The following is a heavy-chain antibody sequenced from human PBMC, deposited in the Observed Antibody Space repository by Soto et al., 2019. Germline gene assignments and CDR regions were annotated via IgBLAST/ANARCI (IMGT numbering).Heavy chain of an antibody. D-gene: IGHD3-3*01. CDR3: ANLRGPKRRYYYYGMDV. CDR2: ISGSGGST. CDR1: GLTFNSYA. Sequence: PGGCMRLSCAASGLTFNSYAMSWVRQAPGKGLEWVSAISGSGGSTYYADSVKGRFTISRDNSKNTLYLQMNSLRAEDTAVYYCANLRGPKRRYYYYGMDVWGQGTTVTVSS. V-gene: IGHV3-23*01. J-gene: IGHJ6*02.